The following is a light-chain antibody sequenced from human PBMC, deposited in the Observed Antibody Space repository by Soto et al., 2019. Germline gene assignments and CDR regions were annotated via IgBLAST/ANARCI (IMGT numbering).Light chain of an antibody. CDR3: TSWTASTTMI. CDR2: DVN. Sequence: SALTQPASVSGSPGQSITISCTGTRSDIGAYNFVSWYQQHPGEVPKLILYDVNVRPSGVSNRFSGSKSGNTASLTISGLQAEDVADHYCTSWTASTTMIFGGGTKVTVL. V-gene: IGLV2-14*03. J-gene: IGLJ2*01. CDR1: RSDIGAYNF.